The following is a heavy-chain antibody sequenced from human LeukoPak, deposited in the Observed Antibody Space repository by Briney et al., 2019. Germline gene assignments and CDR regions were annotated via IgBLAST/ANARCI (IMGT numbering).Heavy chain of an antibody. V-gene: IGHV3-7*03. CDR3: VRSPFSNGY. D-gene: IGHD4-11*01. CDR2: IKQDGSEM. CDR1: GFTFSSYW. J-gene: IGHJ4*02. Sequence: PGGSLRLSCAASGFTFSSYWMTWVRQAPGKGLEWVANIKQDGSEMYYVDSVKGRFTISRDNAKDSLYLQMNSLRAEDTAVYYCVRSPFSNGYWGQGTLVTVSS.